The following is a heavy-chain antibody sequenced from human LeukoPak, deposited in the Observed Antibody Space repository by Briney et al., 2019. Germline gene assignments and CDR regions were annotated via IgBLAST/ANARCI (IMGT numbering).Heavy chain of an antibody. CDR3: ARATEPGSSTWDWFDP. D-gene: IGHD2-2*01. V-gene: IGHV4-59*12. CDR1: GGSISSYY. J-gene: IGHJ5*02. Sequence: SETLSLTCTVSGGSISSYYWSWIRQPPGKGLEWIGNIYYGGSTYYNPSLKSRVTTSIDTSKNQFSLKLSSVTAADTAVYYCARATEPGSSTWDWFDPWGQGTLVTVSS. CDR2: IYYGGST.